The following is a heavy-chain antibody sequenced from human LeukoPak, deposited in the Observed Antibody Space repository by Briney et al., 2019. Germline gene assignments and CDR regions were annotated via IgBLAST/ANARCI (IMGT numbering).Heavy chain of an antibody. CDR3: ARDFIHSGYEPSARRYFDL. CDR2: IYYSGST. V-gene: IGHV4-61*08. D-gene: IGHD5-12*01. J-gene: IGHJ2*01. CDR1: GGSISSGGYY. Sequence: SETLSLTCTVSGGSISSGGYYWSWIRQPPGKGLEWIGYIYYSGSTNYNPSLKSRVTISVDTSKNQFSLKLSSVTAADTAVYYCARDFIHSGYEPSARRYFDLWGRGTLVTVSS.